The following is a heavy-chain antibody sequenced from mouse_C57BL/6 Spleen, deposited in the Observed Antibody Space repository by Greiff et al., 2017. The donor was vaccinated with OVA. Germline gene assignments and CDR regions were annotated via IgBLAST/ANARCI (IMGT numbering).Heavy chain of an antibody. CDR2: ISSGSSTI. V-gene: IGHV5-17*01. Sequence: EVKLVESGGGLVKPGGSLKLSCAASGYTFSDYGMHWVRQAPEQGLEWVAYISSGSSTIYYADTVKGRFTISRDNAKNTLFLQMTSLRSEDTAMYYCARDVYYVGYFDFWGTGTTVTVSS. D-gene: IGHD2-3*01. J-gene: IGHJ1*03. CDR1: GYTFSDYG. CDR3: ARDVYYVGYFDF.